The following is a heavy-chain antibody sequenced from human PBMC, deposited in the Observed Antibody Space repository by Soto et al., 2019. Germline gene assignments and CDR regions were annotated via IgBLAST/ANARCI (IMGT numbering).Heavy chain of an antibody. D-gene: IGHD5-12*01. CDR3: ARPTRDGYGPEAYYFDS. V-gene: IGHV1-3*01. CDR2: INAGNGNT. J-gene: IGHJ4*02. Sequence: ASVKVSCKASGYTFTTYFMQWVRQAPGQRLEWMGWINAGNGNTKYSQKFQGRVTITRDTSASTAYMELSSLRSEDTAVYYCARPTRDGYGPEAYYFDSWGQGTLVTVSS. CDR1: GYTFTTYF.